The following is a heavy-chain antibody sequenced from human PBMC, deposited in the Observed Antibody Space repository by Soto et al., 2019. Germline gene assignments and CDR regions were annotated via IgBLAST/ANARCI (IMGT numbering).Heavy chain of an antibody. J-gene: IGHJ4*02. CDR3: ARATPTYDSSGYYYLPDY. CDR1: GFTFSSYG. Sequence: GGSLRLSCAASGFTFSSYGMHWVRQAPGKGLEWVAVIWNDGSNKYYADSVKGRVTISRDNSKNTLYLQMNSLRAEDTAVYYCARATPTYDSSGYYYLPDYWGQGTLVTVSS. D-gene: IGHD3-22*01. V-gene: IGHV3-33*01. CDR2: IWNDGSNK.